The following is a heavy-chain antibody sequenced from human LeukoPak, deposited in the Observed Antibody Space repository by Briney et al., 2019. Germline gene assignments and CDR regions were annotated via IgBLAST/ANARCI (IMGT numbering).Heavy chain of an antibody. V-gene: IGHV4-59*01. CDR1: GGSISSYY. Sequence: PSETLSHTCTVSGGSISSYYWSWIRQPPGKGLEWIGYIYYSGSTNYNPSLKSRVTISVETSKNQFSLKLSSVTAADTAVYYCARVTGYMIEDYFDYWGQGTLVTVSS. J-gene: IGHJ4*02. D-gene: IGHD3-22*01. CDR3: ARVTGYMIEDYFDY. CDR2: IYYSGST.